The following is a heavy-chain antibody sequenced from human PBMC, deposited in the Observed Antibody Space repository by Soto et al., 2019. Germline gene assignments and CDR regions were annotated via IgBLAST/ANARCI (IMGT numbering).Heavy chain of an antibody. CDR3: ARDCSGGSCYSASAQDAFDI. V-gene: IGHV4-31*02. CDR1: GASINTGGYY. Sequence: SETLSLTCNVSGASINTGGYYWSWIRQHPGKGLEWIGFVYYSGSTSYSPSLESRVSISVDPSKRQFYLELASVTAADTAVYYCARDCSGGSCYSASAQDAFDIWGQGTMVTVSS. D-gene: IGHD2-15*01. J-gene: IGHJ3*02. CDR2: VYYSGST.